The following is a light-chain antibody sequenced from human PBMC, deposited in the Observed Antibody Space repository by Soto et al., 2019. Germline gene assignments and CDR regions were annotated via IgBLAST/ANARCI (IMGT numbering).Light chain of an antibody. CDR1: QDINNF. CDR3: QQQDYFPRT. CDR2: DAS. Sequence: DIQMTQSPSSLSASVGDRVTITCQASQDINNFLSWYQQKPGKSPKLLIYDASNLETGVPSRFSGSGSGTTFIFTISSLQAEDIGTYYCQQQDYFPRTFGGGTKVEIK. V-gene: IGKV1-33*01. J-gene: IGKJ4*01.